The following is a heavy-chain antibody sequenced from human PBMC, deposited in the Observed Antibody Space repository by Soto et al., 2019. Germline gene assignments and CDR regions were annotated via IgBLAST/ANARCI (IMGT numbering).Heavy chain of an antibody. D-gene: IGHD5-18*01. J-gene: IGHJ4*02. CDR1: GGSISSGGYY. V-gene: IGHV4-31*03. CDR2: IYYSGST. CDR3: ARDSDTAMGEFDY. Sequence: PSETLSLTCTVSGGSISSGGYYWSWIRPHPGKGLEWIGYIYYSGSTYYNPSLKSRVTISVDTSKNQFSLKLSSVTAADTAVYYCARDSDTAMGEFDYWGQGTLVTVSS.